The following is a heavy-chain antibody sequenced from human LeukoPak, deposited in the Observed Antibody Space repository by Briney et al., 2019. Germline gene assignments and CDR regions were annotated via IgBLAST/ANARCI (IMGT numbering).Heavy chain of an antibody. Sequence: SVKVSCKASGGTFSSYAISWVRQAPGQGLEWMGRIIPIFGTANYAQKFQGRVTITTDESTSTAYMELSSLRSEDAAVYYCARGSYYDSSGSLWGQGTLVTVSS. V-gene: IGHV1-69*05. J-gene: IGHJ4*02. CDR1: GGTFSSYA. CDR3: ARGSYYDSSGSL. CDR2: IIPIFGTA. D-gene: IGHD3-22*01.